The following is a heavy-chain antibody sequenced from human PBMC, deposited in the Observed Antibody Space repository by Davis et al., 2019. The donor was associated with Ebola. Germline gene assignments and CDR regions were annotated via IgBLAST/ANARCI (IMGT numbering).Heavy chain of an antibody. CDR3: AREAGATTRIYDS. CDR2: INPNSGGT. CDR1: GYTLTGYY. D-gene: IGHD1-26*01. Sequence: ASVKVSCKASGYTLTGYYMHWVRQAPGQGLEWMGWINPNSGGTNYAQKLQGRVTMTTDTSRSTAYMELRGLRSDDTAVYYCAREAGATTRIYDSWGQGTLVTVSS. J-gene: IGHJ5*01. V-gene: IGHV1-2*02.